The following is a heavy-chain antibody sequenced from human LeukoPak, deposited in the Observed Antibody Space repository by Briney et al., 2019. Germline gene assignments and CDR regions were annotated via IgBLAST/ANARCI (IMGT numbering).Heavy chain of an antibody. Sequence: GGSLRLSCAASGFTFNYAWMSWVRQVPGKGLEWVGQTVSEIDGGTTDYAAPVKGRFTISRDNSKNTLYLQMNSLRAEDTVVYFCARGNLGLDYWGQGTLVTVSS. CDR2: TVSEIDGGTT. V-gene: IGHV3-15*04. CDR1: GFTFNYAW. J-gene: IGHJ4*02. CDR3: ARGNLGLDY.